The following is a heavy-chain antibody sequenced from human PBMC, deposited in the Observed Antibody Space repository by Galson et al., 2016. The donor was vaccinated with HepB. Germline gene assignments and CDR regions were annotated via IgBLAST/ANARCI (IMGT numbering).Heavy chain of an antibody. CDR3: ARAYCTGAGCSAVFDS. V-gene: IGHV3-23*01. D-gene: IGHD2-8*02. J-gene: IGHJ4*02. CDR2: ISGEGSTT. CDR1: GFTFTSYA. Sequence: SLRLSCAASGFTFTSYAMSWVRQAPGKGLEWVSAISGEGSTTYYEDSVKGRFTISRDNSKNTLYLQMNSLRAEDTAVYYCARAYCTGAGCSAVFDSWGQGTLVTVSS.